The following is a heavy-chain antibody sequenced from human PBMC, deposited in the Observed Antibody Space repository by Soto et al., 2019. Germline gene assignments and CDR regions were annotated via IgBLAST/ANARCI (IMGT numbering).Heavy chain of an antibody. J-gene: IGHJ5*02. CDR1: GFSLNSYG. Sequence: GGSLRLSCAASGFSLNSYGLSWLRQAPGNWQQWASGISDSGNTYYRDAVKGRFTISRDNSKNRLPLQMNSLRAEDTAVYYCAKNHWDLVPWGQGXRVT. D-gene: IGHD1-26*01. V-gene: IGHV3-23*01. CDR3: AKNHWDLVP. CDR2: ISDSGNT.